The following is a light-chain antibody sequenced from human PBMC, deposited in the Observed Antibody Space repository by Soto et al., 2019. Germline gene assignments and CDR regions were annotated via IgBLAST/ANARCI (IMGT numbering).Light chain of an antibody. J-gene: IGKJ1*01. CDR3: QHYNSYSGA. Sequence: DIQMTQSPSTLSGSVGDRVTITCRASQTISSWLAWYQQKPGKAPKLLLYKASTLKSGVPSRFSGSGSGTEFTLTISSLQPDDFATYDCQHYNSYSGAFGQGTKV. V-gene: IGKV1-5*03. CDR1: QTISSW. CDR2: KAS.